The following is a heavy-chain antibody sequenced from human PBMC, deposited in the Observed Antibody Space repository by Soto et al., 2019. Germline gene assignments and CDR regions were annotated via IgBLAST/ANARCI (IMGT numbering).Heavy chain of an antibody. D-gene: IGHD3-16*01. Sequence: SETLSLTCTVSGGSISSGGYYWSWIRQHPGKGLEWIGYIYYSGSTYYNPSLKSRVTISVDTSKNQFSLKLSSVTAADTAVYYCASGLSWRGINFDYWGQGTLVTVSS. J-gene: IGHJ4*02. CDR3: ASGLSWRGINFDY. CDR1: GGSISSGGYY. V-gene: IGHV4-31*03. CDR2: IYYSGST.